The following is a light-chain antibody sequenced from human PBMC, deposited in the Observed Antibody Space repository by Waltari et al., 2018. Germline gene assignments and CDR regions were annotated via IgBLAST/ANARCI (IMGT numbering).Light chain of an antibody. CDR1: SSDVGDYEY. J-gene: IGLJ2*01. CDR3: CSYVGASTFV. V-gene: IGLV2-11*01. Sequence: QSALTQPRSVSGSPGQSVTISCTGASSDVGDYEYVSSYQQHPAKVPKLLIFVIKKRTSGVPDRFSGSKSGNTASLTISGLQPEDEADYHCCSYVGASTFVVGGGTKLTV. CDR2: VIK.